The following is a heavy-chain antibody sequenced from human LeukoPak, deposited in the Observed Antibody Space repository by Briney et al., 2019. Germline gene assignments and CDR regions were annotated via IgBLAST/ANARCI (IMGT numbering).Heavy chain of an antibody. J-gene: IGHJ4*02. CDR1: GYSFTSGHY. D-gene: IGHD3-16*01. V-gene: IGHV4-38-2*01. CDR3: ARWSPWGLGYFDC. Sequence: SETLSLTCSVSGYSFTSGHYWGWIRQPPGKGLEWIANIYHTGSAHYNPSLKSRVTISVDTSTNQFSLKLSSVTAADTAVYYCARWSPWGLGYFDCWGQGTLVTVSS. CDR2: IYHTGSA.